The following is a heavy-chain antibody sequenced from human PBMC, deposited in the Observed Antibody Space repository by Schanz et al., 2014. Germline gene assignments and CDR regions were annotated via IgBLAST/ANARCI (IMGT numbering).Heavy chain of an antibody. Sequence: QVQLVQSGAEVKKPGASVKVSCKVSGYSLNELSMHWVRQAPGRGLEWMGGFHHEDGDTVYAQKFQGRVIMTEDTSTSTAYMELRNVRYDDTAMYYCARGIPYCSSTSCSGLDAYDVWGQGTLXTVSS. CDR1: GYSLNELS. CDR2: FHHEDGDT. J-gene: IGHJ3*01. D-gene: IGHD2-2*01. CDR3: ARGIPYCSSTSCSGLDAYDV. V-gene: IGHV1-24*01.